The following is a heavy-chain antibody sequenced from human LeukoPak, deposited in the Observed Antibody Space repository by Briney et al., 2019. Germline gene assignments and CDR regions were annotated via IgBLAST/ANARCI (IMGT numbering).Heavy chain of an antibody. V-gene: IGHV3-23*01. CDR2: ISSNGAST. CDR1: GFTFSSSA. D-gene: IGHD1-1*01. CDR3: AKDIQLSY. Sequence: PGGSLRLSCAASGFTFSSSAMSWVRQAPGKGLEWVSLISSNGASTYYADSVKGRFTISRDDSKNTLYLQMNSLRAEDTAVYCCAKDIQLSYWGQGALVTVSS. J-gene: IGHJ4*02.